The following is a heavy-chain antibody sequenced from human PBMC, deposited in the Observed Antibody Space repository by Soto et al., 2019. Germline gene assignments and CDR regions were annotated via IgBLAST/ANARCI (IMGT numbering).Heavy chain of an antibody. D-gene: IGHD1-26*01. CDR1: GFTVSSYG. J-gene: IGHJ4*02. CDR2: ISYDGSNK. CDR3: AKDREHLAMGFDY. Sequence: QVQLVESGGGVVQPGRSLRLSCAASGFTVSSYGMYWVRQAPGKRLEWVAVISYDGSNKYYADSVKGRFTISRDNSKNTLYLQMNSLRAEDTAVYYCAKDREHLAMGFDYWGQGTLVTVSS. V-gene: IGHV3-30*18.